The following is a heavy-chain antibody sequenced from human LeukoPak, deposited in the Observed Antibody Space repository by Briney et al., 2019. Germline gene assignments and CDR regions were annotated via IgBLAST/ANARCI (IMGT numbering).Heavy chain of an antibody. V-gene: IGHV3-74*01. J-gene: IGHJ4*02. CDR1: GFTFSSYW. CDR2: INTDGSST. Sequence: GGSPRLSCAASGFTFSSYWMHWVRQAPGKGLVWVSRINTDGSSTSYADSVKGRFTISRDNAKNTLYLQMNSLRAEDTAVYYCARASSAYGEYFDYWGQGTLVTVSS. D-gene: IGHD4-17*01. CDR3: ARASSAYGEYFDY.